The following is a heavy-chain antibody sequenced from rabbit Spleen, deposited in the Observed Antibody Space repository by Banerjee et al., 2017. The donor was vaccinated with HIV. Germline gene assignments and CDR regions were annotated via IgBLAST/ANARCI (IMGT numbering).Heavy chain of an antibody. Sequence: QEQLVESGGGLVQPEGSLTLTCTASGFSFSDNYYMCWVRQAPGKGLEWIACIAGTSSGFTYSATWAKGRFTRSKTSSTTVTLQMTSLTVADTATYFCARDTGASFSSYGMDLWGPGTLVTVS. V-gene: IGHV1S45*01. CDR2: IAGTSSGFT. CDR1: GFSFSDNYY. J-gene: IGHJ6*01. D-gene: IGHD7-1*01. CDR3: ARDTGASFSSYGMDL.